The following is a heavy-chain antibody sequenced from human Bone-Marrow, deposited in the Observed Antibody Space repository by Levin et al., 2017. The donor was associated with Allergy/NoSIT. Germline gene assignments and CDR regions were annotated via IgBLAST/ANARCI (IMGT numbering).Heavy chain of an antibody. V-gene: IGHV3-23*01. CDR2: ISDNGGTT. CDR1: GFTFSNYV. J-gene: IGHJ4*02. CDR3: AKARSYCNSPSCYRPLGH. D-gene: IGHD2-2*02. Sequence: PGGSLRLSCAASGFTFSNYVMTWVRQAPGKGLEWVSVISDNGGTTNYADSVKGRFTVSRDNSKNTVFLQMHSLRVEDTAVYRCAKARSYCNSPSCYRPLGHWGQGTLVTVSS.